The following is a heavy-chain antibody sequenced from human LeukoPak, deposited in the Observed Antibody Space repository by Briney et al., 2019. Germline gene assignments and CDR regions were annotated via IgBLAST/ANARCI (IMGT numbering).Heavy chain of an antibody. J-gene: IGHJ4*02. CDR1: GFTFSSSA. CDR2: ISGSGGSP. CDR3: AKGHYYDSSDSFDY. V-gene: IGHV3-23*01. D-gene: IGHD3-22*01. Sequence: GGSLRLSCAAFGFTFSSSAMNWVRQAPGKGLEWVSAISGSGGSPYYADSVKGRFTISRDNSKNTLYLQMNSLRAEDTAVYYCAKGHYYDSSDSFDYWGQGALVSVSS.